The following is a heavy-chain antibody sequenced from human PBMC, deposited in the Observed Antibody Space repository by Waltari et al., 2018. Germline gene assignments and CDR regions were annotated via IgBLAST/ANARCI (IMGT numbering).Heavy chain of an antibody. Sequence: QVQLVQSGADVKKPGSSLKVSCTASGGTFSSYAISWVRQAPGKGLEWMGGINPICGTENYAQKVQGRGTITTDESTSTAYMELSSLRSEDTAVYYCARDRPRGSYAVVFDYWGQGTLVTVSS. CDR1: GGTFSSYA. J-gene: IGHJ4*02. CDR3: ARDRPRGSYAVVFDY. D-gene: IGHD1-26*01. V-gene: IGHV1-69*05. CDR2: INPICGTE.